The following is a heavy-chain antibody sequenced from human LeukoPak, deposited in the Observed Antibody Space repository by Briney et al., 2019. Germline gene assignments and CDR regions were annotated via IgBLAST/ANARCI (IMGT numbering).Heavy chain of an antibody. CDR1: GFSFSSCA. CDR3: AKGGAITPGDWYYFDY. Sequence: GGSLRLSCVASGFSFSSCAVTWVRQAPGKGLEWVSAISGSGGTTYCADSVKGRFTISRDNSRNTLYLQMNSLRAEDTAVYYCAKGGAITPGDWYYFDYWGQGTLVTVSS. J-gene: IGHJ4*02. D-gene: IGHD3/OR15-3a*01. CDR2: ISGSGGTT. V-gene: IGHV3-23*01.